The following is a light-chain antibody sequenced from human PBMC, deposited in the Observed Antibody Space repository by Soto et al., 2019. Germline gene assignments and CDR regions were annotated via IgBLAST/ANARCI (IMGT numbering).Light chain of an antibody. CDR2: RAS. Sequence: ILMTQSPATVFVSPGESATLSCRASQNIYYNVAWYQQRPGQAPRLLIYRASTRAPGVPARFSGSGFGTEFTLTISSLQPEDFTVYSCLQYHNLWAFGQGTKVDIK. J-gene: IGKJ1*01. V-gene: IGKV3-15*01. CDR1: QNIYYN. CDR3: LQYHNLWA.